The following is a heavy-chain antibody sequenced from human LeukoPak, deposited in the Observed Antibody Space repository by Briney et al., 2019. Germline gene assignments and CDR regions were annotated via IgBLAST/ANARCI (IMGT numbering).Heavy chain of an antibody. Sequence: GGSLRLSCAAFGFTFSGFSMCWVRQSPTKGLEWVANIKQDGSERYYVDSVKGRFTISRDNAKNSLSLQMNNLRVEDTAVYYCARAGSHWHYVYWGQGTVVTVSS. J-gene: IGHJ4*02. CDR3: ARAGSHWHYVY. V-gene: IGHV3-7*01. D-gene: IGHD3-10*01. CDR2: IKQDGSER. CDR1: GFTFSGFS.